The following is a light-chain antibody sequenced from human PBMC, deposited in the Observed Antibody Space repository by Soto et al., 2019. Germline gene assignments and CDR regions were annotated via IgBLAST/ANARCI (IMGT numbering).Light chain of an antibody. V-gene: IGLV2-23*02. CDR2: EVS. J-gene: IGLJ3*02. CDR3: CSYAGSSTSWL. Sequence: QSALTQPASVSGSPGQSITISCTGTSSDVGSYNLVSWYQQHPGKAPKLMIYEVSKRPSGVSNRFSGSKSGNTASLTISGLQAEDEADYYCCSYAGSSTSWLFGGGTKLTVL. CDR1: SSDVGSYNL.